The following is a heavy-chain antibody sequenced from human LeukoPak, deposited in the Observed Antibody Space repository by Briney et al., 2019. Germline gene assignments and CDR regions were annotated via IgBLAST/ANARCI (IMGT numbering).Heavy chain of an antibody. CDR1: GGSFSGYY. V-gene: IGHV4-34*01. Sequence: SETLSLTCAVYGGSFSGYYWSWIRQPPGKGLEWIGEINHSGSTNYNPSLKSRVTISVDTSKNQFSLKLSSVTAADTAVYYCARASPYYDLWSGYYRPYFDYWGQGTLVTVSS. CDR3: ARASPYYDLWSGYYRPYFDY. D-gene: IGHD3-3*01. CDR2: INHSGST. J-gene: IGHJ4*02.